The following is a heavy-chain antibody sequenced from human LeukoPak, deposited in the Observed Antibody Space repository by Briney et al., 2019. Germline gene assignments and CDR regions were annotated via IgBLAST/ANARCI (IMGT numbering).Heavy chain of an antibody. D-gene: IGHD6-13*01. Sequence: PGGSLRLSCAASGFTFSSYWMGWVRQAPGKGLEWVANINQDGGGKYYVDSVKGRFSISRDNAKNSLFLQMNSLRDEDTAVYYCARGSAGAFDYWGQGTLVTVSS. CDR2: INQDGGGK. J-gene: IGHJ4*02. CDR3: ARGSAGAFDY. CDR1: GFTFSSYW. V-gene: IGHV3-7*05.